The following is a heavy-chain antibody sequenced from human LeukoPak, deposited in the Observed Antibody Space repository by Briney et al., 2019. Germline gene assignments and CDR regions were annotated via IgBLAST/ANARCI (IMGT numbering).Heavy chain of an antibody. CDR2: IYSGGST. Sequence: GGSLRLSCAASGFTLSSYAMTWVRQAPGKGLEWVSVIYSGGSTYYADSVKGRFTISRDNSKNTLYLQMNSLRAEDTAVYYCARDGAYWGQGTLVTVSS. J-gene: IGHJ4*02. D-gene: IGHD3-16*01. V-gene: IGHV3-66*02. CDR1: GFTLSSYA. CDR3: ARDGAY.